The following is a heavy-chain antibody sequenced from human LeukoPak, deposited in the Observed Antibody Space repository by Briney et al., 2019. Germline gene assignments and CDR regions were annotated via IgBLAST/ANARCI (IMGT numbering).Heavy chain of an antibody. CDR3: ARDRGVDY. Sequence: PGGSLRLSCAASGFTFSTYWMAWIRQVPGKGLEWVANIKQDGSEKYYVDSVKGRFTISRDNAKNSLYLQMNSLRAEDTAVYYCARDRGVDYWGQGTLVTVSS. V-gene: IGHV3-7*01. CDR2: IKQDGSEK. J-gene: IGHJ4*02. D-gene: IGHD3-10*01. CDR1: GFTFSTYW.